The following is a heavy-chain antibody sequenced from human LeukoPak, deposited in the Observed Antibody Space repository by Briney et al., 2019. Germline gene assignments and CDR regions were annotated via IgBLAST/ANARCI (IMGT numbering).Heavy chain of an antibody. D-gene: IGHD6-19*01. CDR3: ARLSSGWVPIDY. Sequence: SETLSLNCAVYGGSFSGYYWSWIRQPPGKGLEWIGEINHSGSTNYNPSLKSRVTISVDTSKNQFSLKLSSVTAADTAVYYCARLSSGWVPIDYWGQGTLVTVSS. J-gene: IGHJ4*02. CDR2: INHSGST. V-gene: IGHV4-34*01. CDR1: GGSFSGYY.